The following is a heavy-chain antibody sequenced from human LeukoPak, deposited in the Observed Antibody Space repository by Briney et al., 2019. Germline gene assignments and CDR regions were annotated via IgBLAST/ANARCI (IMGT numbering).Heavy chain of an antibody. CDR3: ARFTTTYYFDH. D-gene: IGHD3-22*01. Sequence: GGSLRLSCGASGFXFSEYGMNWVRQAPGKGLEWVSSILRSGEGTYYAESVKGRITISRDNAKNSLFLQMNRLRAEDTAVYYCARFTTTYYFDHWGQGTLVTVSS. V-gene: IGHV3-21*01. CDR1: GFXFSEYG. CDR2: ILRSGEGT. J-gene: IGHJ4*02.